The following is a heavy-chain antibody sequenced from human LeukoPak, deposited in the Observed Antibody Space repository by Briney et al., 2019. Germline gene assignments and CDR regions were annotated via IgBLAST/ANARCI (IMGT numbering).Heavy chain of an antibody. J-gene: IGHJ3*02. V-gene: IGHV4-59*01. CDR2: IYYSGNT. CDR3: ARYRNEALFAFDI. D-gene: IGHD1-14*01. CDR1: GDSISNYY. Sequence: SETLSLTCTVSGDSISNYYWSWIRQPPGKGLEWIGYIYYSGNTDYNPSLKSRVTISVDTSKNQFSLRLNSVTAADTAVYYCARYRNEALFAFDIWGQGTMVTASS.